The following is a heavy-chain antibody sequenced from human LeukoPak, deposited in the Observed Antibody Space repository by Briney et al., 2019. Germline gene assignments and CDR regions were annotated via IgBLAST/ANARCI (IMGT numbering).Heavy chain of an antibody. J-gene: IGHJ4*02. V-gene: IGHV3-30*18. D-gene: IGHD4-17*01. Sequence: GGSLRLSCAASGFIVSNYGMHWVRQAPGKGLEWVAVVSYYGGEKYYADSVEGRFTISRDNSKNMLYLQINSLRVEDTAIYFCAKGRGDGEDYFDYWGQGTLVTVSS. CDR3: AKGRGDGEDYFDY. CDR1: GFIVSNYG. CDR2: VSYYGGEK.